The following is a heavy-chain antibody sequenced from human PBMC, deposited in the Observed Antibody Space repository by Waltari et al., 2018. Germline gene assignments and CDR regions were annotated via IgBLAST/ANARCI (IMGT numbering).Heavy chain of an antibody. V-gene: IGHV4-39*07. CDR1: GGPIISSSYS. D-gene: IGHD3-3*01. CDR2: IYYSGST. Sequence: QLQLQESGPGLVKPSETLSLTCTVPGGPIISSSYSWGWIRQPPGKGLEWIGSIYYSGSTYYNPSLKSRVTISVDTSKNQFSLKLSSVTAADTAVYYCARDKEPYDFWSGYYGNWFDPWGQGTLVTVSS. CDR3: ARDKEPYDFWSGYYGNWFDP. J-gene: IGHJ5*02.